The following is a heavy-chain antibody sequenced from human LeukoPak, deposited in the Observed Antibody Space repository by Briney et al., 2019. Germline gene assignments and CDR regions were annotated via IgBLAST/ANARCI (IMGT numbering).Heavy chain of an antibody. CDR1: GFTFSSYW. J-gene: IGHJ6*02. CDR3: ARALTRYCSGGSCYTPDYGMDV. D-gene: IGHD2-15*01. CDR2: INSDGSST. V-gene: IGHV3-74*01. Sequence: PGGSLRLSCAASGFTFSSYWMHWVRQAPGKGLVWVSRINSDGSSTSYADSVKGRFTISRDNAKNTLYLQMNSLRAEDTAVYYCARALTRYCSGGSCYTPDYGMDVWGQGTTVTVSS.